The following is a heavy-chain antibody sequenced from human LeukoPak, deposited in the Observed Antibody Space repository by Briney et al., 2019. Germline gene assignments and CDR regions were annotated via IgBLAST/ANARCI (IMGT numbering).Heavy chain of an antibody. D-gene: IGHD6-13*01. CDR3: ASCGYSSSWYTVNYYYYGMDV. CDR1: GFTFSSYG. V-gene: IGHV3-33*08. Sequence: PGGSLRLSCAASGFTFSSYGMPWVRQAPGKGLEWVADVWYDGSNKYYADSVKGRFTISRDNSKNTLYLQMNSLRAEDTAVYYCASCGYSSSWYTVNYYYYGMDVWGQGTTVTVSS. CDR2: VWYDGSNK. J-gene: IGHJ6*02.